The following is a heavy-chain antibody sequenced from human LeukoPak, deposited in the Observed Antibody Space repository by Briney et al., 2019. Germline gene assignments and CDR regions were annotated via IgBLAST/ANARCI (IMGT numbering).Heavy chain of an antibody. CDR1: GSTFNSYA. V-gene: IGHV3-23*01. CDR3: ASNRYSSGWSFDY. J-gene: IGHJ4*02. CDR2: ISGSGGST. D-gene: IGHD6-19*01. Sequence: GGSLRLSCAASGSTFNSYAMSWVRQAPGKGLEWVSAISGSGGSTYYADSVKGRFTISRDNSKNTLYLQMNSLRAEDTAVYYCASNRYSSGWSFDYWGQGTLVTVSS.